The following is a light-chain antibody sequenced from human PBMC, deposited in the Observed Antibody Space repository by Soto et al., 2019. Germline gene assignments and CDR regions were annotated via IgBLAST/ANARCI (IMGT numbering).Light chain of an antibody. CDR1: SSDVGGYNY. CDR2: EVS. Sequence: QSALTQPASVSGSPGQSTTISCTGTSSDVGGYNYVSWYQQHPGKAPKLMIYEVSNRPSGVSNRSSGSKSGNTASLTISGLQAEDEADYYCSSYTSSTFYVFGTGTKATVL. CDR3: SSYTSSTFYV. V-gene: IGLV2-14*01. J-gene: IGLJ1*01.